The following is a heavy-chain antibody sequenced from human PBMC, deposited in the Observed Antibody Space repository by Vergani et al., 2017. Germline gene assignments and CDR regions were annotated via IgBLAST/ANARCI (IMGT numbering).Heavy chain of an antibody. Sequence: QVQLVQSGAEVKKPGASVKVSCKASGYTFTSYGISWVRQAPGQGLEWMGWISAYNGNTNYAQKLQGRVTMTTDTSTSTAYMELRSLRSDDTAVYYCARGYCTRTSCLTFPDCFDPWGQGTLVTVSS. V-gene: IGHV1-18*01. CDR1: GYTFTSYG. CDR3: ARGYCTRTSCLTFPDCFDP. D-gene: IGHD2/OR15-2a*01. CDR2: ISAYNGNT. J-gene: IGHJ5*02.